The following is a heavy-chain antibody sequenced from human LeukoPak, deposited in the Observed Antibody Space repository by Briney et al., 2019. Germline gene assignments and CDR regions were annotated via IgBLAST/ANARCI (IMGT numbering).Heavy chain of an antibody. CDR1: GFTFRSYS. Sequence: GGSLRLSCAASGFTFRSYSMAWVRLAPGKGLEWVSVIRGGDDDTSYADSVKGRFTISRDNSKNTLFLQMDGLRVEDTAVYYCATSGFSGYDHPSWGQGTLVTVSS. D-gene: IGHD5-12*01. J-gene: IGHJ5*02. CDR3: ATSGFSGYDHPS. V-gene: IGHV3-23*01. CDR2: IRGGDDDT.